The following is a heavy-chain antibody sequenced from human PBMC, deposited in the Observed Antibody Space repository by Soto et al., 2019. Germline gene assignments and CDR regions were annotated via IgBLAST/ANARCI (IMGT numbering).Heavy chain of an antibody. D-gene: IGHD6-13*01. CDR2: IYYSGST. V-gene: IGHV4-39*02. Sequence: SETLSLTCTVSGGSISSSSYYWAWIRQPPGKGLEWIGSIYYSGSTHYNPSLKSRVTISVDTSKNHFSLKLSSVSAADTAVYYCAGSAAGTFSADYWGQGTLVTVSS. CDR3: AGSAAGTFSADY. J-gene: IGHJ4*02. CDR1: GGSISSSSYY.